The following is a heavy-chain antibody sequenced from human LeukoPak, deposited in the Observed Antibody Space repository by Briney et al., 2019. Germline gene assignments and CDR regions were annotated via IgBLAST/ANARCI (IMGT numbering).Heavy chain of an antibody. J-gene: IGHJ4*02. CDR1: GFTFSSYE. V-gene: IGHV3-48*03. CDR3: ARAPEWVRSSWPYYFDY. D-gene: IGHD6-13*01. CDR2: ISSSGSTI. Sequence: GGSLRLSCAASGFTFSSYEMNWVRQAPGKGLEWVSYISSSGSTIYYADSVKGRFTISRDNAKNPLYLQMNSLRAEDTAVYYCARAPEWVRSSWPYYFDYWGQGTLVTVSS.